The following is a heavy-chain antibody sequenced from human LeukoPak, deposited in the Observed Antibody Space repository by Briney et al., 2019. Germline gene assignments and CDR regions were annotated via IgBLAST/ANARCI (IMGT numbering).Heavy chain of an antibody. CDR2: IYYSGST. CDR3: ARHSGTLGYFDY. J-gene: IGHJ4*02. CDR1: GGSISSGGYY. V-gene: IGHV4-31*03. D-gene: IGHD1-14*01. Sequence: SQTLSLTCTVSGGSISSGGYYWSWIRQHPGKGLEWIGYIYYSGSTYYNPSLKSRVTISVDTSKNQFSLKLSSVTAADTAVYYCARHSGTLGYFDYWGQGTRVTVSS.